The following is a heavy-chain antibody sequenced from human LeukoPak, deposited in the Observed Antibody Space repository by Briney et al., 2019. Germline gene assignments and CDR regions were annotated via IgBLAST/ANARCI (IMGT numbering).Heavy chain of an antibody. V-gene: IGHV4-59*01. D-gene: IGHD2-2*01. Sequence: SETLSLTCPVSGGSISNYYWSWIRQPPGKGLEWIGYIYYGGSTNYNPSLKSRVTISVDTSKKQFSLKLSSVTAADTAVYYCARIVVARFDPWGQGTLVTVSS. CDR2: IYYGGST. J-gene: IGHJ5*02. CDR1: GGSISNYY. CDR3: ARIVVARFDP.